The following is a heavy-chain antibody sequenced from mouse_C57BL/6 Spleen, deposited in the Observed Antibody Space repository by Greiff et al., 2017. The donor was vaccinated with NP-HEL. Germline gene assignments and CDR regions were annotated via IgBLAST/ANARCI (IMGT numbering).Heavy chain of an antibody. V-gene: IGHV1-50*01. CDR1: GYTFTSYW. CDR2: IDPSDSYT. J-gene: IGHJ3*01. Sequence: QVQLQQPGAELVKPGASVKLSCKASGYTFTSYWMQWVKQRPGQGLEWIGEIDPSDSYTNYNQKFKGKATLTVDTSSSTAYMQLSSLTSEDSAVYYGAGFYYGYGFAYWGQGTRVTVSA. CDR3: AGFYYGYGFAY. D-gene: IGHD2-2*01.